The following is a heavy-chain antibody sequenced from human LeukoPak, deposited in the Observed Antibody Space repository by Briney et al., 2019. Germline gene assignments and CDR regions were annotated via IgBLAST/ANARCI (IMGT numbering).Heavy chain of an antibody. CDR1: GFTFSSYS. CDR3: ARAVDGDYLDY. V-gene: IGHV3-21*01. D-gene: IGHD4-17*01. J-gene: IGHJ4*02. CDR2: ISSSSSYI. Sequence: GGSLRLSCAASGFTFSSYSMKWDRQAPGKGREWVSSISSSSSYIYYADSEKGRFTIYREKAKNSLYLQMNSLRAEDTAVYYCARAVDGDYLDYWGQGTLVTVSS.